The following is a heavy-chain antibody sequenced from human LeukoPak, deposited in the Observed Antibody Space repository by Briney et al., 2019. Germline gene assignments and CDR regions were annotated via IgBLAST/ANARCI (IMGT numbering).Heavy chain of an antibody. J-gene: IGHJ6*02. V-gene: IGHV3-11*01. CDR2: ISSSGSTI. CDR3: ARDMAWEVPAAILYYYYGMDV. Sequence: GGSLRLSCAASGFTFSDYYMSWIRQAPGKGLEWVSYISSSGSTIYYADSVKGRFTISRDNAKDSLYLQMNSLRAEDTAVYYCARDMAWEVPAAILYYYYGMDVWGQGTTVTVSS. CDR1: GFTFSDYY. D-gene: IGHD2-2*02.